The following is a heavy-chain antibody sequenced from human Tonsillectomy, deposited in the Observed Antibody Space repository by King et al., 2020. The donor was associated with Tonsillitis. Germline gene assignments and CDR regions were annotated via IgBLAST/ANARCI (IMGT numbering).Heavy chain of an antibody. Sequence: VQLVESGGGLVQPGGSLRLSCAASGITVSSNYMSWVRQAPGKGLEWVSVIYSGGSTYYADSVKGRFTISRHNSKNTLYLQMNSLRAEDTAVYYCVRIDYRNYSGSGSYYKKVFHYYYGMDVWGQGTTVTVSS. CDR1: GITVSSNY. V-gene: IGHV3-53*04. CDR2: IYSGGST. J-gene: IGHJ6*02. D-gene: IGHD3-10*01. CDR3: VRIDYRNYSGSGSYYKKVFHYYYGMDV.